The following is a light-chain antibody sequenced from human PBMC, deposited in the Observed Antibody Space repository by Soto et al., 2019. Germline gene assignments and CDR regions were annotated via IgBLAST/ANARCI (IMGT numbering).Light chain of an antibody. J-gene: IGKJ5*01. CDR2: GAS. V-gene: IGKV3-15*01. Sequence: EIVMTQSPATLSVSPGEEATLSCRASQSVSTNLAWYQQKPGQAPRLLIYGASTRATGIPARFSGSGSGTEFTLTISSLQSEDVAVYYCQQYNKWPPITFGQGTRLEI. CDR1: QSVSTN. CDR3: QQYNKWPPIT.